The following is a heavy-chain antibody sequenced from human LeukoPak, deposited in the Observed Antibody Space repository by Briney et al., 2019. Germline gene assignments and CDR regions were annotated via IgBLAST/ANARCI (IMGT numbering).Heavy chain of an antibody. Sequence: PGRSLRLSCAASGFTFSSYAMHWVRQAPGKGLEWVAVISYDGSNKYYADSVKGRFTISSDNSKNTLYLQMNSLRAEDTAVYYCARGRYSGYDWVEGQEWLVLGSYYYYMDVWGKGTTVTVSS. CDR1: GFTFSSYA. CDR3: ARGRYSGYDWVEGQEWLVLGSYYYYMDV. D-gene: IGHD5-12*01. J-gene: IGHJ6*03. CDR2: ISYDGSNK. V-gene: IGHV3-30*04.